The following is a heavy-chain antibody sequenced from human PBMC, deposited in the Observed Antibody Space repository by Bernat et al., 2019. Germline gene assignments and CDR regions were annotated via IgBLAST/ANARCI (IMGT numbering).Heavy chain of an antibody. CDR3: ARAGGGNAFDI. CDR1: GGSFSGYY. CDR2: INHSGIT. D-gene: IGHD1-26*01. Sequence: QVQLQQWGAGLLKPSETLSLTCAVYGGSFSGYYWSWIRQPPGKGLEWIGEINHSGITNYFPSLKSRVTISVDTSKNQFSLKLTSVTAADTAVYYFARAGGGNAFDIWGPGTMVTVSS. J-gene: IGHJ3*02. V-gene: IGHV4-34*01.